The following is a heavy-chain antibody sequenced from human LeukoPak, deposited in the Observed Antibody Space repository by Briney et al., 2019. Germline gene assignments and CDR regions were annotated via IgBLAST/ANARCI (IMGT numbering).Heavy chain of an antibody. CDR1: GGSISTYS. J-gene: IGHJ5*02. CDR2: NYFSGTT. V-gene: IGHV4-59*08. D-gene: IGHD4-17*01. Sequence: SETLSLTCTISGGSISTYSWNWIRQPPGKGLEWIGYNYFSGTTNYNPALKSRVTISVDTSKNQFSLKLSSVTAADTAVYYCARHVGTTVTTFAFDPWGQGTLVTVSS. CDR3: ARHVGTTVTTFAFDP.